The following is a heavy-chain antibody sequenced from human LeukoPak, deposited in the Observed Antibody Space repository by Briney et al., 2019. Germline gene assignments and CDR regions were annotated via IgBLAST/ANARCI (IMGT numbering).Heavy chain of an antibody. D-gene: IGHD4-17*01. CDR1: GFTFSAYS. V-gene: IGHV3-48*04. CDR3: VRAHLYGFDY. Sequence: SGGSLRLSCAASGFTFSAYSMNWVRQAPGKGLEWISYTSRSSGAIFYADSVKGRFTISGDNAKSSLYLQMNGLRAEDTAVYYCVRAHLYGFDYWGQGTLVTVSS. CDR2: TSRSSGAI. J-gene: IGHJ4*02.